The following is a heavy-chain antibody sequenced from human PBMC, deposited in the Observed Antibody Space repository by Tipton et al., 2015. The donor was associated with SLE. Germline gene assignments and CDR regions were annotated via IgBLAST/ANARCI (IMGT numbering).Heavy chain of an antibody. D-gene: IGHD3/OR15-3a*01. J-gene: IGHJ2*01. V-gene: IGHV4-61*10. CDR2: SSGSA. CDR1: GASVSSSFHQ. Sequence: TLSLTCTVSGASVSSSFHQWSWIRQPAGEGLEWIGHSSGSATYNPSLKSRVTISVDTSKNQFSLKMTSVTAADTAMYYCARDSAVNFWYFDLWGRGTLVTVSS. CDR3: ARDSAVNFWYFDL.